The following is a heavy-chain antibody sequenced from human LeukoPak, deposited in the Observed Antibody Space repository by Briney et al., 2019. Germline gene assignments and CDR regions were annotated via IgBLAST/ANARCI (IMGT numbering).Heavy chain of an antibody. CDR3: ASYDSSGYPPGRGMDV. J-gene: IGHJ6*02. CDR2: IIPIFGIA. Sequence: SVTVSYMPSGGTFSNYAIIWLRQAPGQRLEWMGVIIPIFGIANYAQKFQGRVTITADKSTSTAYMELSSLRSEDTAVYYCASYDSSGYPPGRGMDVWGQGTTVTVSS. CDR1: GGTFSNYA. V-gene: IGHV1-69*17. D-gene: IGHD3-22*01.